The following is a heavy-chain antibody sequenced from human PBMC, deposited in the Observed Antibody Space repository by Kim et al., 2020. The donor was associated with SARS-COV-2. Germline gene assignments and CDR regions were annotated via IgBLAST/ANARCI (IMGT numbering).Heavy chain of an antibody. V-gene: IGHV3-48*03. CDR3: ARALRYFDWLSLDPHNHYYYYGMDV. CDR1: GFTFSSYE. D-gene: IGHD3-9*01. CDR2: ISSSGTTI. J-gene: IGHJ6*02. Sequence: GGSLRLSCAASGFTFSSYEMNWVRQAPGKGLEWVSFISSSGTTIYYADSVKGRFTISRDTAKNSVYLQMNSLRAEDTAVYYCARALRYFDWLSLDPHNHYYYYGMDVWGQGTTVTVSS.